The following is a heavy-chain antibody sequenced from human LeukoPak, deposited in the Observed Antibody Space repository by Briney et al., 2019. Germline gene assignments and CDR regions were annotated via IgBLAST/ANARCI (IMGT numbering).Heavy chain of an antibody. D-gene: IGHD1-1*01. J-gene: IGHJ5*02. Sequence: PSETLSLTCAVSGGSISSGDYSWSCIRQPPGKVLEWIGYIFQSGSTYYNPSLKSRVTISVDRSKNQFSLKLSSVTAADTAVYYCARVGSDWNDVRYNWFDPWGQGTLVTVSS. CDR1: GGSISSGDYS. CDR3: ARVGSDWNDVRYNWFDP. V-gene: IGHV4-30-2*01. CDR2: IFQSGST.